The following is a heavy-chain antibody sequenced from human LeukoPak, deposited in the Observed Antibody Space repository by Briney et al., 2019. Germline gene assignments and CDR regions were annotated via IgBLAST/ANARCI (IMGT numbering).Heavy chain of an antibody. V-gene: IGHV3-30*02. J-gene: IGHJ4*02. CDR1: GFAFSSYG. D-gene: IGHD2-2*01. CDR2: IRYDGSNK. Sequence: PGRSLRLSCAASGFAFSSYGMHWVRQAPGKGLEWVAFIRYDGSNKYYADSVKGRFTISRDNSKNTLYLQMNSLRAEDTAVYYCAKDLGYCSSTSCPGDYWGQGTLVTVSS. CDR3: AKDLGYCSSTSCPGDY.